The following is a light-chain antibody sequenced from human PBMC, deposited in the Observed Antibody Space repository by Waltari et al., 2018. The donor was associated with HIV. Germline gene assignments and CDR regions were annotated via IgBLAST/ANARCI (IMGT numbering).Light chain of an antibody. Sequence: QSILTQPPSVSAAPGHNVTISCSGSTSNIATNYVSWYQHLPGTAPKLLIYEKDKRPSGSPDRFSGSKSGTSATLGIIGLQTGDEADYYCGTWDTSQTAYVFTTGTKVTV. J-gene: IGLJ1*01. CDR1: TSNIATNY. CDR2: EKD. V-gene: IGLV1-51*02. CDR3: GTWDTSQTAYV.